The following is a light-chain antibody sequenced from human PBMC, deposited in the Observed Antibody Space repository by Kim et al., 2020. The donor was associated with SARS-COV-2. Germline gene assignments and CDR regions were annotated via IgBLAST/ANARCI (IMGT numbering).Light chain of an antibody. V-gene: IGKV1-39*01. J-gene: IGKJ4*01. CDR3: QQSYSTPQLT. CDR2: AAS. Sequence: DIQMTQSPSSLSASVGDSVAITCRASQSINNYLNWYQQKQGKAPKLLIYAASSLQSGVSSRFSASGSGTDFTLTISSLQPEDFATYYCQQSYSTPQLTFGGGTKVDIK. CDR1: QSINNY.